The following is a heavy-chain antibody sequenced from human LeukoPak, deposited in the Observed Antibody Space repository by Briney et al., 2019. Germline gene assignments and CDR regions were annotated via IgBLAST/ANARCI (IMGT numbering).Heavy chain of an antibody. CDR2: IKSKIDGGTI. V-gene: IGHV3-15*01. Sequence: GGSLRLSCVGSGFTFSDAWISWVRQAPGKGLEWVGRIKSKIDGGTIDYAALVKGRFTISRDDSRNTLYLQMNSLKTEDTAVYYCTTRRQDGCWGQGTLVTVS. J-gene: IGHJ4*02. CDR1: GFTFSDAW. D-gene: IGHD6-25*01. CDR3: TTRRQDGC.